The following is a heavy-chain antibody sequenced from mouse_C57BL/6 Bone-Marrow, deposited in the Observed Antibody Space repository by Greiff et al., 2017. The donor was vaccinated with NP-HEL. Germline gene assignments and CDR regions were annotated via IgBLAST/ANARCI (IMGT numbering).Heavy chain of an antibody. CDR1: GYTFTSYW. CDR2: RYPGSGST. V-gene: IGHV1-55*01. J-gene: IGHJ1*03. D-gene: IGHD1-1*01. Sequence: QVQLQQPGAELVKPGASVKMSCKASGYTFTSYWITWVKQRPGQGLEWIGDRYPGSGSTNYNEKFKSKATLTVDTSSSTAYMQLSSLTSEDSAVYYCARENTVVARYWYFDVWGTGTTVTVSS. CDR3: ARENTVVARYWYFDV.